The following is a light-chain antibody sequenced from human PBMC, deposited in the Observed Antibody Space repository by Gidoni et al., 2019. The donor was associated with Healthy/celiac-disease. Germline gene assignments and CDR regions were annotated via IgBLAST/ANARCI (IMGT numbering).Light chain of an antibody. CDR1: QSVSSY. Sequence: EIVLTQSPATLSLSPGERATLSCRASQSVSSYLAWYQQQPGQAPRLLIYDASNRATGIPARFSGSGSGTDFTLTISSLEPEDFAFYYCQQRSNWLTFGGGTKVEIK. J-gene: IGKJ4*01. V-gene: IGKV3-11*01. CDR2: DAS. CDR3: QQRSNWLT.